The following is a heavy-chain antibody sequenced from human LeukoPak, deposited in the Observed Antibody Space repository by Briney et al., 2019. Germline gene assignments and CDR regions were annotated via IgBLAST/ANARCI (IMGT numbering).Heavy chain of an antibody. CDR3: ARGIRENYYDSSGYYTSDWFDP. CDR1: GXTFSDYY. Sequence: PGGSLRLSWAASGXTFSDYYVSWIRQAPGKGLEWVSYVSSSSSYTNYADSVKGRFTISRDNAKNSLYLQMNSLRAEDTAVYYCARGIRENYYDSSGYYTSDWFDPWGQGTLVTVSS. CDR2: VSSSSSYT. V-gene: IGHV3-11*05. D-gene: IGHD3-22*01. J-gene: IGHJ5*02.